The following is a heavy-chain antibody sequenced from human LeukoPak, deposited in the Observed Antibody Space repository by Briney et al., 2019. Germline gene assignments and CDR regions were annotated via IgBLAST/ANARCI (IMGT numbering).Heavy chain of an antibody. CDR3: ATWGTGYDVLTGYSETPFDY. D-gene: IGHD3-9*01. J-gene: IGHJ4*02. CDR2: IKQDGSEK. V-gene: IGHV3-7*01. CDR1: GFTFSSYW. Sequence: PGGSLRLSCAASGFTFSSYWMSWVRQAPGKGLEWVANIKQDGSEKYYVDSVKGRFTISRDNAKNSLYLQMNSLRAEDTAVYYCATWGTGYDVLTGYSETPFDYWGQGTLVTVSS.